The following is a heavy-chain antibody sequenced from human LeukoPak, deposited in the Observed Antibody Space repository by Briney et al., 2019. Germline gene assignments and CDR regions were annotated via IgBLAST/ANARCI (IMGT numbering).Heavy chain of an antibody. D-gene: IGHD3-16*01. V-gene: IGHV3-23*01. J-gene: IGHJ3*01. CDR2: ISCTADIT. CDR3: AKDLIWGPDVFHV. Sequence: GGSLRLSCAASGFTFSSFAMSWVRQAPGKGLEWVSTISCTADITYYTDSVKGRFTISRDNSKHTVYLQMHSLRADDTAVYYCAKDLIWGPDVFHVWGQGTMVTVSS. CDR1: GFTFSSFA.